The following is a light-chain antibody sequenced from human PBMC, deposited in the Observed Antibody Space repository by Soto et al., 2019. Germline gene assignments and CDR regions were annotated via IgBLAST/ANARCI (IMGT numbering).Light chain of an antibody. CDR1: QSVSSN. Sequence: EVVMTQSPATLSVSLGDMATLSFRASQSVSSNLAWYQQKPGQAPRLLIYGASTRATGIPARFSGSGSGTEFTLTISSLQSEDFAVYSCQQYNNWPLTFGGGTKVDIK. V-gene: IGKV3-15*01. J-gene: IGKJ4*01. CDR2: GAS. CDR3: QQYNNWPLT.